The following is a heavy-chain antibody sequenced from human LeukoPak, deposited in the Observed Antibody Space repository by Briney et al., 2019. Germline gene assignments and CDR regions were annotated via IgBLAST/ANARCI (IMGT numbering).Heavy chain of an antibody. D-gene: IGHD3-3*01. J-gene: IGHJ3*02. CDR2: IVVGSGNT. V-gene: IGHV1-58*01. CDR3: AAGPRLDYDFWSGYYNEDAFDI. Sequence: SVKVSCKASGFTFTSSAVQWVRQARGQRLEWIGWIVVGSGNTNYAQKFQERVTITRDMSTSTAYMELSSLRSEDTAVYYCAAGPRLDYDFWSGYYNEDAFDIWGQGTMVTVSS. CDR1: GFTFTSSA.